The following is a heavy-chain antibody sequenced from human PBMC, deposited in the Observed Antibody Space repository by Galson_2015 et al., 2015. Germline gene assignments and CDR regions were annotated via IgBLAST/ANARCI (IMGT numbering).Heavy chain of an antibody. Sequence: SLRLSCAASGFTFSDYYMSWIRQAPGKGLEWVSYISSSGSTIYYADSVKGRFTISRDNAKNSLYLQMNSLRAEDTAVYYCARGVSMTTVSTVDWFDPWGQGTLVTVSS. J-gene: IGHJ5*02. D-gene: IGHD4-17*01. V-gene: IGHV3-11*01. CDR1: GFTFSDYY. CDR3: ARGVSMTTVSTVDWFDP. CDR2: ISSSGSTI.